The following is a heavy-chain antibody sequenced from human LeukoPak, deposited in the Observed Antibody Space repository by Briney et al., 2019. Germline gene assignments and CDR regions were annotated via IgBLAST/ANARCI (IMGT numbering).Heavy chain of an antibody. CDR3: WPRAGYFGREGGDWVGP. J-gene: IGHJ5*02. V-gene: IGHV5-51*01. Sequence: GESLKISCKGSGYSFTSYWIGWVRQLPGKGLEWMGIIYPGDSDTRYSPSFQGQVTISADKSISTAYLQWSSLKAPDHAMYSWWPRAGYFGREGGDWVGPGGQGNPGHRLL. CDR2: IYPGDSDT. D-gene: IGHD3-10*01. CDR1: GYSFTSYW.